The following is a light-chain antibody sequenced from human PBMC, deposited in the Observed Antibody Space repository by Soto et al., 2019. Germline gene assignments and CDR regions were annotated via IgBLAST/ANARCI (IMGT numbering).Light chain of an antibody. CDR2: AAS. CDR3: QQANSFPPLT. CDR1: QGINSW. Sequence: DIQMTQSPSSVSASVGDRVTITCRASQGINSWLAWYQQKPGKAPKLLIYAASSLQSGVPSRFSGSGSGTDFTLTISSLQPEYFANYYGQQANSFPPLTFGGGTKVEIK. J-gene: IGKJ4*01. V-gene: IGKV1-12*01.